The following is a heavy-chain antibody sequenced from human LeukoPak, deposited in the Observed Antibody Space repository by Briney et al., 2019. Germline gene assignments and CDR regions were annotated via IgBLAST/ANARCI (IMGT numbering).Heavy chain of an antibody. J-gene: IGHJ6*02. CDR1: GFTFSNYW. CDR3: ARVLIAARPGEFRYYGMDV. D-gene: IGHD6-6*01. CDR2: IKQDGSEK. Sequence: GGSLRLSCAASGFTFSNYWMSWVRQAPGKGLEWVANIKQDGSEKYYVDSVKGRFTISRDNAKNSLYLQMNSLRAEDTAVYYCARVLIAARPGEFRYYGMDVWGQGTTVTVSS. V-gene: IGHV3-7*01.